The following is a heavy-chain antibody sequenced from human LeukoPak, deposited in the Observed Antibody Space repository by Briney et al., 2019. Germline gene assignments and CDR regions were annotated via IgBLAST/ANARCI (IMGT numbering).Heavy chain of an antibody. CDR3: ARDWHSSSWYAY. CDR2: ISAYNGNT. V-gene: IGHV1-18*01. D-gene: IGHD6-13*01. J-gene: IGHJ4*02. CDR1: VYTFTSYG. Sequence: ASVKVSCKASVYTFTSYGISWVRQAPGQGLEWMGWISAYNGNTNYAQKLQGRVTTTTDTSTSTAYMELRSLRSDDTAVYYCARDWHSSSWYAYWGQGTLVTVSS.